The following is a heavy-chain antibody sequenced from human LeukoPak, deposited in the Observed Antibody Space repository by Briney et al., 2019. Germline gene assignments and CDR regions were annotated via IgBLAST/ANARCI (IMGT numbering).Heavy chain of an antibody. CDR3: ARATPDWPTSGGAFDI. Sequence: PGGSLRLSCAASGFTFSSYGMHWVRQAPGRGLEWVATLSGSGAGTYYSDSVQGRFTISRDNSKRTLFLQMNSLRAEDTAVYYCARATPDWPTSGGAFDIWGQGTMVTVSS. CDR1: GFTFSSYG. J-gene: IGHJ3*02. D-gene: IGHD2-15*01. V-gene: IGHV3-23*01. CDR2: LSGSGAGT.